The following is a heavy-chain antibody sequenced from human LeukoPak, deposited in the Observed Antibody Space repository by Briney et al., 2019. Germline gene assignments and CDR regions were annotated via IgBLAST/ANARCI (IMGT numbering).Heavy chain of an antibody. CDR3: AREIYISVGAQWLVSYYMDV. CDR2: IYSDNT. Sequence: GGSLRLSCTVSGFTVSSNSMSWVRQAPGKGLEWVSFIYSDNTHYSDSVKGRFTISRDNAKNSLYLQMNSLRAEDTAVYYCAREIYISVGAQWLVSYYMDVWGKGTTVTVSS. CDR1: GFTVSSNS. V-gene: IGHV3-53*01. D-gene: IGHD6-19*01. J-gene: IGHJ6*03.